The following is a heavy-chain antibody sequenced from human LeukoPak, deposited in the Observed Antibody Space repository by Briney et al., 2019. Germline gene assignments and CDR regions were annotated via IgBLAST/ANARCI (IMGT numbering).Heavy chain of an antibody. D-gene: IGHD3-10*01. CDR3: VRRPPLLEDAFDI. J-gene: IGHJ3*02. CDR2: IYWNEEK. CDR1: GFSLSTSGVG. Sequence: SGPTLGNPTQTLTLTCTFSGFSLSTSGVGVGWIRQPPGKALEWLGIIYWNEEKRYSPSLKSRLSITRATSKNQVVLTMTNMDPVDTATYYCVRRPPLLEDAFDIWGQGTMVTVSS. V-gene: IGHV2-5*01.